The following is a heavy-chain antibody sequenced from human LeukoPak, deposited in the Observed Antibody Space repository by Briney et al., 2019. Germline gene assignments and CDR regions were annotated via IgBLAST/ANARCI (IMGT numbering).Heavy chain of an antibody. CDR3: ARLGDYSNAHWFDP. CDR1: GFTFSRYW. CDR2: INSDGSST. J-gene: IGHJ5*02. V-gene: IGHV3-74*01. D-gene: IGHD4-11*01. Sequence: VQPGGSLRLSCAASGFTFSRYWMHWVRQAPGKGLVWVSRINSDGSSTNYADSVKGRFTISRDNAKNTLYLRMNSLRAEDTAVYYCARLGDYSNAHWFDPWGQGTLVTVSS.